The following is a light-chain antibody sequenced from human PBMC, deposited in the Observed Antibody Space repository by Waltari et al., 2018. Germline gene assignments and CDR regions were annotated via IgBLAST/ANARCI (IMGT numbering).Light chain of an antibody. V-gene: IGLV1-47*01. CDR2: RNN. CDR1: NIGSNY. CDR3: AAWDDSLSGPWV. J-gene: IGLJ3*02. Sequence: NIGSNYVYWYQQLPGTAPKLLIYRNNQRPSGVPDRFSGSKSGTSASLAISGLRSEDEADYYCAAWDDSLSGPWVFGGGTKLTVL.